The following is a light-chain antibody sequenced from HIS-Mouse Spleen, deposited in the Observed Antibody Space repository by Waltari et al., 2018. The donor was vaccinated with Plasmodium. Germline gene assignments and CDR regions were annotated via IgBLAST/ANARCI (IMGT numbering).Light chain of an antibody. Sequence: IVMTQPPATPSVSPGARAPLTCRASQSVSSNLAWYQQKPGQAPRLLIYGASTRATGIPARFSGSGSGTEFTLTISSLQSEDFAVYYCQQYNNLSFTFGPGTKVEIK. CDR1: QSVSSN. J-gene: IGKJ3*01. V-gene: IGKV3-15*01. CDR3: QQYNNLSFT. CDR2: GAS.